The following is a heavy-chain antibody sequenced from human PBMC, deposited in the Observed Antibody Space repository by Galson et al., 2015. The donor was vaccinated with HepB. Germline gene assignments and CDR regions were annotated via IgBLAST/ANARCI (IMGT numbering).Heavy chain of an antibody. Sequence: SLRLSCAASGFTFSSYAMHWVRQAPGKGLEYVSAISSNGGSTYYADSVKGRFTISRDNSKNTLYLQMSSLRAEDTAVYYCVKVQYQLLPTMVRGAADYWGQGTLVTVSS. D-gene: IGHD3-10*01. V-gene: IGHV3-64D*06. J-gene: IGHJ4*02. CDR2: ISSNGGST. CDR3: VKVQYQLLPTMVRGAADY. CDR1: GFTFSSYA.